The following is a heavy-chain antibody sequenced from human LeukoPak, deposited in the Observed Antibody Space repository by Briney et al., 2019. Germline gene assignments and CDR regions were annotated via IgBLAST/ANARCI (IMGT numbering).Heavy chain of an antibody. CDR2: INPNSGGT. Sequence: ASVKVSCKASGYTFTGYYMHWVRQAPGQGLEWMGWINPNSGGTNYAQKLQGRVTMTRGTSISTAYMELSRLRSDDTAVYYCARVTGYSSSWYDYWGQGTLVTVSS. D-gene: IGHD6-13*01. V-gene: IGHV1-2*02. CDR1: GYTFTGYY. CDR3: ARVTGYSSSWYDY. J-gene: IGHJ4*02.